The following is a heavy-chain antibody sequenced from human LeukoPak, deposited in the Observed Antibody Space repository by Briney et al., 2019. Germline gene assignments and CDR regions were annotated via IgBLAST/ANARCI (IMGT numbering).Heavy chain of an antibody. V-gene: IGHV3-66*01. Sequence: GGSLRLSCTASGFTVSSNYMSWVRQAPGKGLEWVSVIYSGGSTYYADSVKGRFTISRDNSKNTLYLQMNSLRAEDTAVYYCARGGTAMASDYWGQGTLVTVSS. CDR3: ARGGTAMASDY. CDR1: GFTVSSNY. J-gene: IGHJ4*02. D-gene: IGHD5-18*01. CDR2: IYSGGST.